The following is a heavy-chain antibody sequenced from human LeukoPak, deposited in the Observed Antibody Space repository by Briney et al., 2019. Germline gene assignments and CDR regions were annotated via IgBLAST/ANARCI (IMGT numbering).Heavy chain of an antibody. CDR2: ISDYNGNT. J-gene: IGHJ3*02. CDR3: ASYYYGSGSYYNAGGFDI. D-gene: IGHD3-10*01. CDR1: GYTFSNYG. V-gene: IGHV1-18*01. Sequence: GASVKVSCKASGYTFSNYGITWVRQAPGQGLEWLGWISDYNGNTDYARQLQGRVTLTTDTSTSTAYMELRSLRSDDTAMYYCASYYYGSGSYYNAGGFDIWGQGTMVTVSS.